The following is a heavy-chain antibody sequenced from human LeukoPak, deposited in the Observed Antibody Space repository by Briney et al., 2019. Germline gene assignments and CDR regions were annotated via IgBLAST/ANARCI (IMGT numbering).Heavy chain of an antibody. Sequence: SETLSLTCTVSGGSISSGGYYWSWIRQHPGTGLEWIGYIYYSGSTYYNPSLKSRVTISVDTSKNQFSLKLSSVTAADTAIYYCARRDYGAYWYFDLWGRGTLVTVSS. V-gene: IGHV4-31*03. CDR1: GGSISSGGYY. CDR2: IYYSGST. J-gene: IGHJ2*01. D-gene: IGHD4-17*01. CDR3: ARRDYGAYWYFDL.